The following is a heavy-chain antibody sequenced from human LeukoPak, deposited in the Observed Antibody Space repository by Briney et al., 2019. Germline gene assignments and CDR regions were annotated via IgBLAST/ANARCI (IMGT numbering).Heavy chain of an antibody. D-gene: IGHD4-17*01. V-gene: IGHV3-64*01. CDR2: ISNNGGST. J-gene: IGHJ4*02. CDR1: GFTFSSYA. Sequence: GGSLRLSCAASGFTFSSYAMHWVRLAPGKGLEYVSTISNNGGSTYYANSVKGRFTISRDNSKNTLYLQMGSLRAEDMAVYYCARGGFSGDYDYWGQGTQVTVSS. CDR3: ARGGFSGDYDY.